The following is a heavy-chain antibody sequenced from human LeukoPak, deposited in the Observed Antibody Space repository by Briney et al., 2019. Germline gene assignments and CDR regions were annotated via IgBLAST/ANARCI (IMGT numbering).Heavy chain of an antibody. Sequence: ASVKVSCKASGYTFSGSYIHWVRQAPGQGLEWMGIINPSGGSTSYAQKFQGRVTMTRDMSTSTVYMELSSLRSEDTAVYYCARDAVPYYYGSGSEYYFDYWGQGTLVTVSS. J-gene: IGHJ4*02. CDR2: INPSGGST. CDR3: ARDAVPYYYGSGSEYYFDY. CDR1: GYTFSGSY. V-gene: IGHV1-46*01. D-gene: IGHD3-10*01.